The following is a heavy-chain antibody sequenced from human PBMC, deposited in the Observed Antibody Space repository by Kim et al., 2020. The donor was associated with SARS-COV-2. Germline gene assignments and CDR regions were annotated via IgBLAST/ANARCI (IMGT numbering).Heavy chain of an antibody. V-gene: IGHV3-21*01. CDR3: ARLTAYAV. Sequence: GGSLRLSCVPSGFTFNYYTLNWVRQAPGKGLEWISSISSSSADISYADSVKDRFTISRDNAKNSLHLQMSSLRAEDTAVYYCARLTAYAVWGQGTLVTVS. CDR1: GFTFNYYT. CDR2: ISSSSADI. D-gene: IGHD3-16*01. J-gene: IGHJ4*02.